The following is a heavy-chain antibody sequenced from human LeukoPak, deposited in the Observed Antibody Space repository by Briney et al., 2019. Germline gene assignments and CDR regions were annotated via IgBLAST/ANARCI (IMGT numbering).Heavy chain of an antibody. CDR2: ISSSGGST. D-gene: IGHD4-11*01. CDR3: AKDHYSNYGYFGY. J-gene: IGHJ4*02. Sequence: GGSLRLSCAASGFTFSNYAMSWVRQAPGKGLEWVSGISSSGGSTYSAGSAKGRFTISRDNAKSTLYVQMNSLRAEDTAVYYCAKDHYSNYGYFGYWGQGTLVTVSS. CDR1: GFTFSNYA. V-gene: IGHV3-23*01.